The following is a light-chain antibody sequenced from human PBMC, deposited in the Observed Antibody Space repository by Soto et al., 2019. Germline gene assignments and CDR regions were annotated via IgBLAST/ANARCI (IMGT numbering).Light chain of an antibody. CDR2: GAS. V-gene: IGKV3-15*01. CDR3: QQYNNWNT. CDR1: QSVSSN. J-gene: IGKJ4*01. Sequence: TQSPATLSLSPGERATLSCRASQSVSSNLAWYQQKPGQAPRLLIYGASTRATGIPARFSGSGSGTEFTLTISSLQSGDFAVYYCQQYNNWNTFGGGTKVDIK.